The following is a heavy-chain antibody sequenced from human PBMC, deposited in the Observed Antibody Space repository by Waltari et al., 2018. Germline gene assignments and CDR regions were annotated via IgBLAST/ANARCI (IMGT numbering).Heavy chain of an antibody. CDR3: ARSPYCSSATCYTDAFDI. D-gene: IGHD2-2*02. CDR2: ISYDGSNK. Sequence: QVQLVESGGGVVQPGRSLRLSCAGSGFSFSIYAMHWVRQAQGKGLEWVAVISYDGSNKFYADSVKGRFSISRDNSKKTLWLQMNSLRFEDTAVYYCARSPYCSSATCYTDAFDIWGQGTMVTVSP. V-gene: IGHV3-30*04. J-gene: IGHJ3*02. CDR1: GFSFSIYA.